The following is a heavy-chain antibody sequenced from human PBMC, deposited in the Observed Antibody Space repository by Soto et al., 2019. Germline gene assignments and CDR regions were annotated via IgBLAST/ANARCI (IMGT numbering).Heavy chain of an antibody. J-gene: IGHJ3*02. CDR1: GYSFTSYW. V-gene: IGHV5-51*01. D-gene: IGHD2-15*01. CDR3: ARTERYCSGGSCKLDAFDI. CDR2: IYPGDSDT. Sequence: HGESLKISCKGSGYSFTSYWIGWVRQMPGKGLEWMGIIYPGDSDTRYSPSFQGQVTISADKSISTAYLQWSSLKASDTAMYYCARTERYCSGGSCKLDAFDIWGQGTMVTVSS.